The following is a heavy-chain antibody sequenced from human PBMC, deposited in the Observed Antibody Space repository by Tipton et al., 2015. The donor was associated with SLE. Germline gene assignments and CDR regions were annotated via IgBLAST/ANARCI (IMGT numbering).Heavy chain of an antibody. D-gene: IGHD4-17*01. CDR3: ARESTVTTSYY. CDR1: GFTVSSNY. V-gene: IGHV3-53*05. Sequence: SLRLSCAASGFTVSSNYMSWVRQAPGKGLEWVSVIYSGGSTYYADSVKGRFTISRDNSKNTLYLQMNSLRAEDTAVYYCARESTVTTSYYWGQGTLVTVSS. J-gene: IGHJ4*02. CDR2: IYSGGST.